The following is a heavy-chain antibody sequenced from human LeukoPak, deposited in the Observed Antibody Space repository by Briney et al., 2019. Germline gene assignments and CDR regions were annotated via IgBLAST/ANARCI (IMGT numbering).Heavy chain of an antibody. J-gene: IGHJ4*02. Sequence: GGSLRLSCAASGFTFSSYSMNWVRQAPGKGLEWVSSISSSSSYIYYADSVKGRFTISRDNAKNSLYLQMNSLRAEDTAVYYCARDAGGNVPLDYWGQGTLVTVSS. CDR3: ARDAGGNVPLDY. V-gene: IGHV3-21*01. D-gene: IGHD4-23*01. CDR2: ISSSSSYI. CDR1: GFTFSSYS.